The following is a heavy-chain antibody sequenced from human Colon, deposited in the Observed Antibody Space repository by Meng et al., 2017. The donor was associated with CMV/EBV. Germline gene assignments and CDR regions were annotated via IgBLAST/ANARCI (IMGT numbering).Heavy chain of an antibody. CDR2: IIPIFGSS. V-gene: IGHV1-69*05. Sequence: SVKVSCKASGGTFGSNAIYWVRQAPGQGFEWMGGIIPIFGSSNYAQKYEDRVTMTTDESLTTAYMELRSLTYDDTAVYFCARGKGPIAAAGTATDHWGQGTPVTVSS. CDR1: GGTFGSNA. CDR3: ARGKGPIAAAGTATDH. D-gene: IGHD6-13*01. J-gene: IGHJ4*02.